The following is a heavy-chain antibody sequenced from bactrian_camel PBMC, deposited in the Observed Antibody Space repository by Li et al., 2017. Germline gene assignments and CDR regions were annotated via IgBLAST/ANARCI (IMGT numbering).Heavy chain of an antibody. Sequence: HVQLVESGGGLVQPGGSLRLSCAASGFTSSNGWMYWVRQATGKGLEWVSTSHSGGDDTLASDSVKGRFTISRDNAKNTLYLQLDSLKTADTAMYYCAKRGGAMNYRYLEVWGQGTQVTVS. CDR3: AKRGGAMNYRYLEV. D-gene: IGHD2*01. J-gene: IGHJ2*01. CDR1: GFTSSNGW. V-gene: IGHV3S1*01. CDR2: SHSGGDDT.